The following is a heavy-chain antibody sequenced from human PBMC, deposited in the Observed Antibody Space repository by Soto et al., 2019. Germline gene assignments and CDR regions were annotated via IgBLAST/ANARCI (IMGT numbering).Heavy chain of an antibody. Sequence: QVQLVQSGAEVKKPGSSVKVSCTASGDTFNSYTFSWVRQAPGQGLEWMVRIIPVLSMSTYARKFQGRVSLIADKSTNTVLMEFYNLKSADTATYYCVRSYGSGSRPFDYWGQGTLVTVSS. V-gene: IGHV1-69*02. J-gene: IGHJ4*02. CDR2: IIPVLSMS. CDR1: GDTFNSYT. CDR3: VRSYGSGSRPFDY. D-gene: IGHD3-10*01.